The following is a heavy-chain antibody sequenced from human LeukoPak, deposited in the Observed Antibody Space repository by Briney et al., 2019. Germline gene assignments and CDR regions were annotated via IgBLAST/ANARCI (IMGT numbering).Heavy chain of an antibody. CDR3: ARAGVAAAEKYFQH. CDR1: GGSISSSNW. J-gene: IGHJ1*01. D-gene: IGHD6-13*01. V-gene: IGHV4-4*02. Sequence: SETLSLTCAVSGGSISSSNWWSWVRQPPGKGLEWIGEIYHSGSTNYNPSLKSRVTISVDKSKNQFSLKLSSVTAADTAVYYCARAGVAAAEKYFQHWGQGTLVTVSS. CDR2: IYHSGST.